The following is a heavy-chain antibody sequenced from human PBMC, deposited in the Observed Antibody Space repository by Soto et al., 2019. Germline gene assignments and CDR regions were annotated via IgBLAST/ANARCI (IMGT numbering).Heavy chain of an antibody. CDR1: GGSISSGGYY. CDR3: ARVKKYWDSSGNWFDP. J-gene: IGHJ5*02. D-gene: IGHD3-22*01. CDR2: IYYSGRT. V-gene: IGHV4-31*03. Sequence: QVQLQESGPGLVKPSQTLSLTCTVSGGSISSGGYYWSWIRQHPGKGLEWIGYIYYSGRTYYNPSLKSRVTISVDTSKDQFSLKLSSVTAADTAVYYCARVKKYWDSSGNWFDPWGQGTLVTVSS.